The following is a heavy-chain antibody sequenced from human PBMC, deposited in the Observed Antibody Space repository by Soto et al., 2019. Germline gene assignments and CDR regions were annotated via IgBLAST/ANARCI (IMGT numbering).Heavy chain of an antibody. CDR3: AKDPRGYSYRPHY. CDR1: GFTFSSYA. D-gene: IGHD5-18*01. Sequence: PGGSLRLSCAASGFTFSSYAMSWVRQAPGKGLERVSAISGSGGSTYYADSVKGRFTISRDNSKNTLYLQMNSLRAEDTAVYYCAKDPRGYSYRPHYWGQGTLVTVSS. CDR2: ISGSGGST. J-gene: IGHJ4*02. V-gene: IGHV3-23*01.